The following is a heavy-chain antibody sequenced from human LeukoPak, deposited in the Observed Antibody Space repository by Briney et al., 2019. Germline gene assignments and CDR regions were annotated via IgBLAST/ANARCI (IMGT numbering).Heavy chain of an antibody. CDR2: ISSGGAGT. CDR3: AKSGGSGTYPNWFDS. CDR1: VFTFSNSA. J-gene: IGHJ5*01. V-gene: IGHV3-23*01. Sequence: GGSLRLSCAASVFTFSNSAMNWVRQAPGKGLEWVSTISSGGAGTYYADSVKGRFSISRDNSKNTLYLQMNSLRAEDTAVYYCAKSGGSGTYPNWFDSWGQGTLVTVSS. D-gene: IGHD3-10*01.